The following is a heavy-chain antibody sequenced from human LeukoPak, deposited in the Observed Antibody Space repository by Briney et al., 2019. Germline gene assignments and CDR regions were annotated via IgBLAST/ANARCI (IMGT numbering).Heavy chain of an antibody. CDR1: GFTVSSNY. CDR3: ARSGYAIDY. V-gene: IGHV3-66*02. D-gene: IGHD5-12*01. J-gene: IGHJ4*02. Sequence: GGSLRLSCAASGFTVSSNYMSWVRQAPGQGLEWVSVMYCGGSTYCADSVKGRFTISRDNSKNTLYLQMNRLRAEDTAVYYCARSGYAIDYWGQGTLVTVSS. CDR2: MYCGGST.